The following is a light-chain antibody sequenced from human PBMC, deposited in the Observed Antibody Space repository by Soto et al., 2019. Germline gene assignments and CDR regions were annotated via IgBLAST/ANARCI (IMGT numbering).Light chain of an antibody. Sequence: EIVLTESPATLSLSPGERATLCFRASQSVSSYLAWYQQKPGQAPRLLIYDASNRATGIPARFSGSGSGTDFTLTISSLEPEDFAVYYCQQRSNWPITFGQGTRLEN. CDR1: QSVSSY. CDR3: QQRSNWPIT. V-gene: IGKV3-11*01. CDR2: DAS. J-gene: IGKJ5*01.